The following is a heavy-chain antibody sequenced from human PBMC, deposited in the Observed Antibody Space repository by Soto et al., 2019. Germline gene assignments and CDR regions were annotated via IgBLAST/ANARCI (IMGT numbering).Heavy chain of an antibody. D-gene: IGHD3-10*01. Sequence: ASVKVSCKASGDTFTTYDINWVRQATGHGLEWMGWINPNSGNIGYAQRFQGRVTMTRDTAIRTAYMEVSSLRSDDTAVYYCARGRASGSYYLLDYWGQGTLVTAPQ. CDR2: INPNSGNI. J-gene: IGHJ4*02. CDR1: GDTFTTYD. CDR3: ARGRASGSYYLLDY. V-gene: IGHV1-8*01.